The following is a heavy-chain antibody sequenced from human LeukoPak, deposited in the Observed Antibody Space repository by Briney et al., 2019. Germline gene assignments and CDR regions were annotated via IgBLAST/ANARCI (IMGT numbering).Heavy chain of an antibody. D-gene: IGHD3-10*01. CDR3: AKKSRGSGSYYGDY. Sequence: AGGSLRLSCAASGFTFSSYTMNWVRQAPGKGLEWVSSISTGSTYIYYADSVKGRFTISRDNSKNTLYLQMNSLRAEDTAVYYCAKKSRGSGSYYGDYWGQGILVTVSS. CDR1: GFTFSSYT. V-gene: IGHV3-21*04. CDR2: ISTGSTYI. J-gene: IGHJ4*02.